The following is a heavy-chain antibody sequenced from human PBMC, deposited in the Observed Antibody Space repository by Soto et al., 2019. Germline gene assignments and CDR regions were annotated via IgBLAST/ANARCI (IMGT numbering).Heavy chain of an antibody. V-gene: IGHV3-74*01. CDR1: GFTFSSYW. CDR2: INTDGSTT. CDR3: ARDRLAGSGYSPIGY. J-gene: IGHJ4*02. D-gene: IGHD3-22*01. Sequence: GGSLRLSCAASGFTFSSYWMYWVRQAPGKGLVWVSRINTDGSTTTHADSVKGRFTISRDNAKNTLYLQMNSLRAEDTAVYYCARDRLAGSGYSPIGYWGQGTLVTVSS.